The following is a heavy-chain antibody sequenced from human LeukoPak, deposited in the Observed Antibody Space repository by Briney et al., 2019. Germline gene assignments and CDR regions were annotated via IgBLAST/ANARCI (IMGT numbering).Heavy chain of an antibody. CDR2: IHYSGST. J-gene: IGHJ6*03. CDR3: ARDFSSSSTVYYYYYMDV. Sequence: PSETLSLTCTVSSGSISGYYWSWIRQPPGKGLEWIGYIHYSGSTNYNPSLKSRVTISVDTSKTQFSLKLNSVTAADTAIYYCARDFSSSSTVYYYYYMDVWGKGTTVTVSS. V-gene: IGHV4-59*01. CDR1: SGSISGYY. D-gene: IGHD6-6*01.